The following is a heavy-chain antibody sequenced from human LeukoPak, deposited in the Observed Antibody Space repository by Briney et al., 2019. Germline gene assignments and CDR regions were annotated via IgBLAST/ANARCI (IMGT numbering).Heavy chain of an antibody. J-gene: IGHJ4*02. CDR2: TNWNGGST. CDR3: ARGDDYGDPLDY. CDR1: GFTFDDYG. Sequence: GGSLRLSCAASGFTFDDYGMSWVRQAPGKGLEWVSGTNWNGGSTGYADSVKGRFTISRDNAKNSLYLQMNSLRAEDTALYYCARGDDYGDPLDYWGQGTLVTVSS. D-gene: IGHD4-17*01. V-gene: IGHV3-20*04.